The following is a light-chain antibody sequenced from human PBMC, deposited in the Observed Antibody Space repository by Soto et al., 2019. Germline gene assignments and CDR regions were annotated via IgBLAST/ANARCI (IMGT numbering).Light chain of an antibody. CDR1: QSVTSNY. CDR3: QQYGTSRRT. Sequence: EIVLTQSPATLSLSPGERATLSCRASQSVTSNYLAWYQQRPAQAPRLLIFGASIRATGIPDRFSGSGSGTDFTLIISRLEPEDFAVYYCQQYGTSRRTFGQGTKLEI. J-gene: IGKJ2*01. CDR2: GAS. V-gene: IGKV3-20*01.